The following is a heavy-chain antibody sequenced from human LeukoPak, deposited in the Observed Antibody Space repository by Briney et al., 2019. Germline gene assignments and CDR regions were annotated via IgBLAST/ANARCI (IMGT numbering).Heavy chain of an antibody. CDR3: ARAKSISPLEGIDY. D-gene: IGHD3-3*02. V-gene: IGHV4-4*02. CDR1: GGSISSSNW. Sequence: SETLSLTCAVSGGSISSSNWGSWVRQPPGKGLEWIGEIYHSGSTNYNPSLKSRVTISVDKSKNQFSLKLSSVTAAATAVYYCARAKSISPLEGIDYWGQGTLVTVSS. CDR2: IYHSGST. J-gene: IGHJ4*02.